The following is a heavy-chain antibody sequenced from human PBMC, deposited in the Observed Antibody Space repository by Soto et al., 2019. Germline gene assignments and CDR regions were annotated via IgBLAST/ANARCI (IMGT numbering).Heavy chain of an antibody. CDR2: INPSDGSA. J-gene: IGHJ4*02. CDR1: GYTFTTYY. CDR3: ARVQFASVWRYAGDY. V-gene: IGHV1-46*01. Sequence: QVQLVQSGAEVKKPGASVKVSCKASGYTFTTYYMHWVRQAPGQGLEWLGIINPSDGSATYAQKFQGRVTITRDTSTSTVYMDLSSLTSEDTAVYYFARVQFASVWRYAGDYWGQGTLVTVSS. D-gene: IGHD3-16*01.